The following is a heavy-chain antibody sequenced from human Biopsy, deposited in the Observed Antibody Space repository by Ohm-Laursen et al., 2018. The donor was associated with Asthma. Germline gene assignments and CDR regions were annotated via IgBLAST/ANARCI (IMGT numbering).Heavy chain of an antibody. Sequence: TLSLTCTVSGGSIRSHDWTWIRLPPGKGLEYIGDVSHTGSTNYNPSLKSRVTMSLDTSKSQFSLRLTSVTPADTAVYYCARLADCGGGACYSYGWFDPWGQGARVTVSS. CDR3: ARLADCGGGACYSYGWFDP. D-gene: IGHD2-15*01. CDR1: GGSIRSHD. V-gene: IGHV4-59*11. J-gene: IGHJ5*02. CDR2: VSHTGST.